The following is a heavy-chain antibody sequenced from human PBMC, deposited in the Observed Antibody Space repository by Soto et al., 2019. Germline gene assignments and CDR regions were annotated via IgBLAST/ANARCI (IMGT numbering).Heavy chain of an antibody. CDR1: GYTFTGYY. V-gene: IGHV1-2*02. J-gene: IGHJ4*02. Sequence: ASVKVSCKASGYTFTGYYMHWVRQAPGQGLEWMGWINPNSGGTNYTQKFQGRVTMTRDTSISTAYLELSRLRSDDTAVYYCARGLRITIFGVVSQPFDYWGQGNLVTVSS. CDR2: INPNSGGT. CDR3: ARGLRITIFGVVSQPFDY. D-gene: IGHD3-3*01.